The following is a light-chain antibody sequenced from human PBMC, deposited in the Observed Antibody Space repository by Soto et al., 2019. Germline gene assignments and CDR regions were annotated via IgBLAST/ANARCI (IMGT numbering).Light chain of an antibody. CDR2: DIN. CDR1: NSDVGASIS. CDR3: TSYAGSNNDV. J-gene: IGLJ1*01. V-gene: IGLV2-8*01. Sequence: QSALTQPPSASGSPGQSVTISCSGTNSDVGASISVSWYQQHPGKAPKLIVYDINQRPSGVPDRFSGSKSGNTASLTVSGLQADDEADYYCTSYAGSNNDVFGTGTKVTVL.